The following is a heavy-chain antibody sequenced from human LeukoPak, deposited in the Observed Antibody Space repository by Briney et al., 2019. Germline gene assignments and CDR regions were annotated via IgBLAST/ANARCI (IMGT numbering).Heavy chain of an antibody. V-gene: IGHV3-7*03. D-gene: IGHD6-19*01. Sequence: PGGSLRLSCAASGFTFSSYWMNWVRQAPGKGLEWVANIKQDGSEKYYVDSVKGRFTISRDNAKNSLYLQMNSLRAEDMALYYCAKDVSSGWYGGKWYFDYWGQGTLVTVSS. J-gene: IGHJ4*02. CDR1: GFTFSSYW. CDR3: AKDVSSGWYGGKWYFDY. CDR2: IKQDGSEK.